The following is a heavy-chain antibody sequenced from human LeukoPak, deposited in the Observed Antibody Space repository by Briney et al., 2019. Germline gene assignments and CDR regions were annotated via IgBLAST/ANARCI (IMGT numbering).Heavy chain of an antibody. CDR2: IYPGDSDT. Sequence: GESLKISCKGSGYSFTSYWIGWVRQMPGKGLEWMGIIYPGDSDTRYSPSFQGQVTISADKSISTAYLQWSSLKASDTAMYYCARQTWYYYDSSGPFDYWGQGTLVTVSS. J-gene: IGHJ4*02. CDR3: ARQTWYYYDSSGPFDY. V-gene: IGHV5-51*01. CDR1: GYSFTSYW. D-gene: IGHD3-22*01.